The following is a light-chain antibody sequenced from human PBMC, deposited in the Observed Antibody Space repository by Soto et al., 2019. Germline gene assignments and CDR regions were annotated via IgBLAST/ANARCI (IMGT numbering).Light chain of an antibody. CDR1: QSVSSSY. V-gene: IGKV3-20*01. CDR2: GAS. CDR3: QQYGSSPLT. J-gene: IGKJ4*01. Sequence: EIVLTQSPGTLSLSPGERATLSCRASQSVSSSYLAWYQQKPGQAPRLLIYGASSRATGIPDRFSGSGSGTDFTLTISRLEPEDFAFYYCQQYGSSPLTLGGGTKVDIK.